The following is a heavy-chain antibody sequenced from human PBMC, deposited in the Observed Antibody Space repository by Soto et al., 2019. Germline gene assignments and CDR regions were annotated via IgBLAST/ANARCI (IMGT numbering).Heavy chain of an antibody. CDR3: ARGGYCSGGSCRNWYFDL. J-gene: IGHJ2*01. D-gene: IGHD2-15*01. CDR2: IYYSGST. V-gene: IGHV4-39*01. Sequence: QLQLQESGPGLVKPSETLSLTCTVSGGSISSSSYYWGWIRQPPGKGLEWIGSIYYSGSTYCNPSLKSRVTISVDTSKNQFSLKLSSVTAADTAVYYCARGGYCSGGSCRNWYFDLWGRGTLVTVSS. CDR1: GGSISSSSYY.